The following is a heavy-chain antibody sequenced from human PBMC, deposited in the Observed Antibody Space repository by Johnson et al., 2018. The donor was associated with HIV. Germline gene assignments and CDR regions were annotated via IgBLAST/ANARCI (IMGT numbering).Heavy chain of an antibody. J-gene: IGHJ3*02. Sequence: QVQLVESGGGVVQPGRSLRLSCAASGFRFSTYALHWVRQTPGKGLEWVALISDDGNNKYYADSVKGRFTISSDNSKNTLYLQMNSLRVEDTASYYCARGPILEWLSGDGFDMWGQGTKVTV. D-gene: IGHD3-3*01. CDR3: ARGPILEWLSGDGFDM. V-gene: IGHV3-30-3*01. CDR2: ISDDGNNK. CDR1: GFRFSTYA.